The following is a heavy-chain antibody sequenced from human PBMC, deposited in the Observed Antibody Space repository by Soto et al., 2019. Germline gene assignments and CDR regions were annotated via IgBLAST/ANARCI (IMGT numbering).Heavy chain of an antibody. Sequence: EVQLLESGGGLVQPGGSLRLSCAASGFTFSSYAMSWVRQAPGKGLEWVSAISGSGSSTYYADSVKGRFTISRDNSKNTLYLQMNSLRAEDTAVYYCAKGSSYGFNYDYYMDVWGKGTTVTVS. V-gene: IGHV3-23*01. CDR1: GFTFSSYA. D-gene: IGHD3-16*02. CDR2: ISGSGSST. CDR3: AKGSSYGFNYDYYMDV. J-gene: IGHJ6*03.